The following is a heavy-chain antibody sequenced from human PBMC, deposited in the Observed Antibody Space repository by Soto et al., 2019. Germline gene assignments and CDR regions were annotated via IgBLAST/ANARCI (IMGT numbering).Heavy chain of an antibody. Sequence: GGSLRLSCAASGFTFSSYGMHWVRQAPGKGLEWVAVISYDGSNKYYADSVKGRFTISRDNSKNTLYLQMNSLRAEDTAVYYCAKPRITMIVVVTTIDYWGQGTLVTVSS. CDR3: AKPRITMIVVVTTIDY. D-gene: IGHD3-22*01. J-gene: IGHJ4*02. V-gene: IGHV3-30*18. CDR2: ISYDGSNK. CDR1: GFTFSSYG.